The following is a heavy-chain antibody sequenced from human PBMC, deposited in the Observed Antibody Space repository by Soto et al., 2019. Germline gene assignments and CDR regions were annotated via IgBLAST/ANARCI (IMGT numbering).Heavy chain of an antibody. CDR3: AKDIVVVVAAILPYYGMDV. CDR1: GFTFSSYA. CDR2: ISGSGGST. J-gene: IGHJ6*02. Sequence: PGGSLRLSCAASGFTFSSYAMSWVRQAPGKGLEWVSAISGSGGSTYYADSVKGRFTISRDNSKNTLYLQMNSLRAEDTAVYYCAKDIVVVVAAILPYYGMDVWGQGTTVTV. V-gene: IGHV3-23*01. D-gene: IGHD2-15*01.